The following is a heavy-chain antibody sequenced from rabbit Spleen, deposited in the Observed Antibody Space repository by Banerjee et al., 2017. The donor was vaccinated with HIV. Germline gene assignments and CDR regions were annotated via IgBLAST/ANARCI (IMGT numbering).Heavy chain of an antibody. D-gene: IGHD8-1*01. J-gene: IGHJ6*01. CDR3: ARDTGSSFSSYGMDL. CDR2: IYTGDGST. CDR1: GFSFSGSYY. V-gene: IGHV1S45*01. Sequence: QEQLEESGGDLVKPGASLTLTCTASGFSFSGSYYMCWVRQAPGKGLEWIACIYTGDGSTYYASWVNGRFTISKTSSTTVTLQMTSLTAADTATYFCARDTGSSFSSYGMDLWGPGTLVTVS.